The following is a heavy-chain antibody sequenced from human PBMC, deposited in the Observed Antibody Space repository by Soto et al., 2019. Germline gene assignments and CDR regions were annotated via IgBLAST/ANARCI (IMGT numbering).Heavy chain of an antibody. CDR2: INPSGGST. J-gene: IGHJ3*02. Sequence: ASVKVSCKASGYTFTSYYMHWVRQAPGQGLEWMGIINPSGGSTSYAQKFQGRVTMTRDTSTSTVYMELSSLRSEDTAVYYCARDRGRYYDSSGYPFDSWGQGTMVTVSS. CDR3: ARDRGRYYDSSGYPFDS. D-gene: IGHD3-22*01. V-gene: IGHV1-46*03. CDR1: GYTFTSYY.